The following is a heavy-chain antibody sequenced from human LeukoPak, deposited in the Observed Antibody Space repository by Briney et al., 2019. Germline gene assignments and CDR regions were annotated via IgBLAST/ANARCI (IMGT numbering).Heavy chain of an antibody. CDR1: GGSISSYY. D-gene: IGHD6-19*01. J-gene: IGHJ4*02. V-gene: IGHV4-59*01. CDR2: INYGGIT. Sequence: SETLSLTCTVSGGSISSYYWSWIRLPPGKGLEWIGYINYGGITNYNPSLKSRVSISVDPANNQFSLNLRSVTAADTAVYYCGRESGSAWLDYWGQGTLVTVSS. CDR3: GRESGSAWLDY.